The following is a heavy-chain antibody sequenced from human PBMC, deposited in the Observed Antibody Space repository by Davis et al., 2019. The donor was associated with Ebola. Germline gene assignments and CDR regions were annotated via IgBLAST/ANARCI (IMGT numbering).Heavy chain of an antibody. D-gene: IGHD3-3*01. CDR1: GFTLSSHW. J-gene: IGHJ4*02. V-gene: IGHV3-7*01. CDR2: IRGDGSEQ. Sequence: GESLKISCVASGFTLSSHWMHWVRQAPGKGLEWVANIRGDGSEQSYVDSVKGRFTISRDNAKNSLYLEMNSLRAEDTAVFYCARGGYDWGQGTLVTVSS. CDR3: ARGGYD.